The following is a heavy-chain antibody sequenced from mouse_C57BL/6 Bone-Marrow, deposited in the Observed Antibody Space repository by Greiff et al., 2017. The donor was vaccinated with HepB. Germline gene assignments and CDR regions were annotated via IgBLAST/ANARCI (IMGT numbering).Heavy chain of an antibody. D-gene: IGHD1-1*01. CDR1: GFTFSDYG. CDR2: ISSGSSTI. Sequence: EVKVEESGGGLVKPGGSLKLSCAASGFTFSDYGMHWVRQAPEKGLEWVAYISSGSSTIYYADTVKGRFTISRDNAKNTLFLQMTSLRSEDTAMYYCARGDYYGSSGYYYAMDYWGQGTSVTVSS. J-gene: IGHJ4*01. V-gene: IGHV5-17*01. CDR3: ARGDYYGSSGYYYAMDY.